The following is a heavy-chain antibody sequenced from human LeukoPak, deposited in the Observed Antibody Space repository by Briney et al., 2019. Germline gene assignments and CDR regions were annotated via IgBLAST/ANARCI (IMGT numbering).Heavy chain of an antibody. CDR2: IIPILGIA. Sequence: ASVKVSCKASGYTFTSYAISWVRQAPGQGLEWMGRIIPILGIANYAQKFQGRVTITADKSTSTAYMELSSLRSEDTAVYYCARDRGYSYGYGAPSDYWGQGTLVTVSS. D-gene: IGHD5-18*01. CDR3: ARDRGYSYGYGAPSDY. J-gene: IGHJ4*02. V-gene: IGHV1-69*04. CDR1: GYTFTSYA.